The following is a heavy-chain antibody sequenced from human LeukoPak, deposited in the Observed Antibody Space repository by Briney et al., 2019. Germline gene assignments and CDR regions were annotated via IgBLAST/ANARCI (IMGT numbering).Heavy chain of an antibody. CDR3: AKFGLVAALDL. J-gene: IGHJ4*02. V-gene: IGHV3-7*01. CDR1: GFTFSSYG. D-gene: IGHD5-12*01. CDR2: INPAGSET. Sequence: PGGSLRLSCAASGFTFSSYGMHWVRQAPGTGLEWVANINPAGSETFHVDPVKGRFSISRDHAKNLVYLQMNSLRAEDTAVYYCAKFGLVAALDLWGQGTLVTVSS.